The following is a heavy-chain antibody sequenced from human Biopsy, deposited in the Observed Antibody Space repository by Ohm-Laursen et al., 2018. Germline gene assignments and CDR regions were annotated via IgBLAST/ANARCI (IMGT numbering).Heavy chain of an antibody. Sequence: GTLSLTCTVSGGSIGSFFWSWIRQPPGKGLEWIGYIYYSGSTNYNPSLRSRVTISVDRSKNQFSLELSSVTAADAAVYYCARVGAGAPSIDYFDYWGQGTLGTVSS. D-gene: IGHD1-26*01. CDR1: GGSIGSFF. CDR2: IYYSGST. CDR3: ARVGAGAPSIDYFDY. J-gene: IGHJ4*02. V-gene: IGHV4-59*01.